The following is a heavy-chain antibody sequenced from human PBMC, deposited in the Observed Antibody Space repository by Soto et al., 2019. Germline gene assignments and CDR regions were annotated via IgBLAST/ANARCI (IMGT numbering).Heavy chain of an antibody. Sequence: QVQLQESGPGLVKPSQTLSLTCTVSGGSISSGGYYWSWIRQHPGKGLEWIGYIYYSGSTYYNPSLKSRVTISVDTSKNQFSLKLSSVTAADTAVYYCASSLGYCSSTSCYTGYYYGMDVWGQGTTVTVSS. CDR2: IYYSGST. V-gene: IGHV4-31*03. D-gene: IGHD2-2*01. CDR1: GGSISSGGYY. CDR3: ASSLGYCSSTSCYTGYYYGMDV. J-gene: IGHJ6*02.